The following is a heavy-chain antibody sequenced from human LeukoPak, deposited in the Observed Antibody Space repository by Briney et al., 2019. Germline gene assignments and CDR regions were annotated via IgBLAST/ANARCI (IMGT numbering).Heavy chain of an antibody. D-gene: IGHD3-10*01. V-gene: IGHV4-34*01. Sequence: SETLSLTCAVYGGSFSGYHWSWIRQPPGKGLEWIGEINHSGSTNYNPSLKSRVTISVDTSKNQFSLKLSSVTAADTAVYYCASLRHMVRGVIPTHWGQGTLVTVSS. J-gene: IGHJ1*01. CDR1: GGSFSGYH. CDR3: ASLRHMVRGVIPTH. CDR2: INHSGST.